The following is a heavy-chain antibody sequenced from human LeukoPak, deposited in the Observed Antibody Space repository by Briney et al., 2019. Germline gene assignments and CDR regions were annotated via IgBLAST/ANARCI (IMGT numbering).Heavy chain of an antibody. V-gene: IGHV4-59*01. CDR1: GGSISTYY. J-gene: IGHJ4*02. CDR2: IYYSGST. D-gene: IGHD2/OR15-2a*01. Sequence: SETLSLTCTVSGGSISTYYWSWIRQPPGKGLVWIGYIYYSGSTNYNPSLKSRVTISVDTSKNQFSLKPSSVTAADTAVYYCARGATSLSYFDSRGQGTLVTVSS. CDR3: ARGATSLSYFDS.